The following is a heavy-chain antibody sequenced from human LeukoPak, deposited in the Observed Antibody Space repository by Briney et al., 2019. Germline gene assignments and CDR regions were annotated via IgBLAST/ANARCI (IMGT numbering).Heavy chain of an antibody. CDR3: ARDGFDVTMVRGVSPFDY. CDR2: INPNSGGT. D-gene: IGHD3-10*01. CDR1: GYTFTGYY. Sequence: ASVKVSCKASGYTFTGYYMHWVRQAPGQGLEWMGWINPNSGGTNYAQKFQGRVTMTRDTSISTAYMELSRLRSDDTAVYYCARDGFDVTMVRGVSPFDYWGQGTLVTVSS. J-gene: IGHJ4*02. V-gene: IGHV1-2*02.